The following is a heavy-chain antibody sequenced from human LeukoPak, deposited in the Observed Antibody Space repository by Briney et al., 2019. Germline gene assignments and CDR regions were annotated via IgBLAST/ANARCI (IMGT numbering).Heavy chain of an antibody. J-gene: IGHJ4*02. V-gene: IGHV4-59*01. CDR2: IYYSENT. CDR3: ARVGSGSFDY. D-gene: IGHD3-10*01. CDR1: GGSISTDY. Sequence: SETLSLTGTASGGSISTDYWSWIRQPPGKGLEWIGYIYYSENTNCNPSFKSRVTISIDTSKNQFSLKLSAVTAADTAVYSCARVGSGSFDYWGQGTLVTVSS.